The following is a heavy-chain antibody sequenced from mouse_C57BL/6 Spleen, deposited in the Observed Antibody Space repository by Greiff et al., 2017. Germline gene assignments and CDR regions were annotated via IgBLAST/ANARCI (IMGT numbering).Heavy chain of an antibody. V-gene: IGHV1-82*01. CDR1: GYAFSSSW. Sequence: VKLMESGPELVKPGASVKISCKASGYAFSSSWMNWVKQRPGKGLEWIGRIYPGDGDTNYNGKFKGKATLTADKSSSTAYMQLSSLTSEDSAVYFCANHYYGSSSYFDYWGQGTTLTVSS. D-gene: IGHD1-1*01. CDR2: IYPGDGDT. J-gene: IGHJ2*01. CDR3: ANHYYGSSSYFDY.